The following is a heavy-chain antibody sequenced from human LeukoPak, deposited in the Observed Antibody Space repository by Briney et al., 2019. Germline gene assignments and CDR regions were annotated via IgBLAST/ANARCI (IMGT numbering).Heavy chain of an antibody. CDR1: GFTFSNYG. D-gene: IGHD3-22*01. Sequence: GGSLRLSCAASGFTFSNYGMHWVRQAPGKGLEWVAVIWYDGSNKYYADSVKGRFTISRDNSKDTLYLQMNSLRAEDTAVYYCARGDYYDSSGYSQYFQHWGQGTLVTVSS. J-gene: IGHJ1*01. CDR2: IWYDGSNK. CDR3: ARGDYYDSSGYSQYFQH. V-gene: IGHV3-33*01.